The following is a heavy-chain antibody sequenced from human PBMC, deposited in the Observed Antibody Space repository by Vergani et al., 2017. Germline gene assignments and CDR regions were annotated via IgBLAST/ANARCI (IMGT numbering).Heavy chain of an antibody. J-gene: IGHJ6*03. Sequence: VQLVESGGGLVKPGGSLRLSCAASGFTFSSYGMHWVRQAPGKGLEWVAVISYDGSNKYYADSVKGRFTISRDNSKNTLYLQMNSLRAEDTAVYYCARVGSEGTILYYYYYYMDVWGKGTTVTVSS. CDR2: ISYDGSNK. V-gene: IGHV3-30*03. D-gene: IGHD2-2*01. CDR1: GFTFSSYG. CDR3: ARVGSEGTILYYYYYYMDV.